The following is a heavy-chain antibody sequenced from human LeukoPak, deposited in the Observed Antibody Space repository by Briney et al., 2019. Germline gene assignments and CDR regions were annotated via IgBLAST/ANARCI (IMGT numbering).Heavy chain of an antibody. D-gene: IGHD3-22*01. V-gene: IGHV4-61*01. Sequence: PSETLSLTCTVSGGNVSSGRYNWNRIRQPPGKGLEWIGYISYTGSTNYNPSLKSRVTISVGTSKKQISLKLSSVTAADTAVYYCARAWDSSGYRGAFHIWGQGTMVTVSS. CDR2: ISYTGST. CDR1: GGNVSSGRYN. J-gene: IGHJ3*02. CDR3: ARAWDSSGYRGAFHI.